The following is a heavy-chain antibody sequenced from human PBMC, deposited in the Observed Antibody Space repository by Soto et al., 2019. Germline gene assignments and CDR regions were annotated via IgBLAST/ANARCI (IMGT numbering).Heavy chain of an antibody. CDR2: TYYRSKWYN. V-gene: IGHV6-1*01. J-gene: IGHJ4*02. CDR3: ARTSGDFES. CDR1: VDSVSSNSAA. D-gene: IGHD6-19*01. Sequence: PSQTLSLTCAISVDSVSSNSAALNCIRRSPSRCLEWLGRTYYRSKWYNEYAVSVKSRIAIKPDTSKNQFSLQLNSVTPEDTAVHYFARTSGDFESWGQGTLVTV.